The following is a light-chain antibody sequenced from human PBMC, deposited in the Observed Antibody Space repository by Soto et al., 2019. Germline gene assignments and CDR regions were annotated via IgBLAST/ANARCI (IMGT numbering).Light chain of an antibody. CDR1: QSISSY. Sequence: DIQMTQSPSSPSASVGDRVTITCLASQSISSYLNWYQQKPGKAPKLLIYAASSLQSGVPSRFSGSGSGTDFTLTISSLQPEDFATYYCQQSYSTPPWTFGQGTKVDIK. V-gene: IGKV1-39*01. CDR2: AAS. J-gene: IGKJ1*01. CDR3: QQSYSTPPWT.